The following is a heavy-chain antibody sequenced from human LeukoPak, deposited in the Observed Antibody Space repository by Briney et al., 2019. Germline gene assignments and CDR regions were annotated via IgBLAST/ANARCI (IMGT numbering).Heavy chain of an antibody. Sequence: PGGSLRLSCAASGFTFSSYAMSWVRQAPGKGLEWVSAISGSGGSTYYADSVKGRFTISRDNSKNTLYLQMNSLRAEDTAVYYCARGGRDGYNYFDYWGQGTLVTVFS. CDR1: GFTFSSYA. J-gene: IGHJ4*02. D-gene: IGHD5-24*01. V-gene: IGHV3-23*01. CDR2: ISGSGGST. CDR3: ARGGRDGYNYFDY.